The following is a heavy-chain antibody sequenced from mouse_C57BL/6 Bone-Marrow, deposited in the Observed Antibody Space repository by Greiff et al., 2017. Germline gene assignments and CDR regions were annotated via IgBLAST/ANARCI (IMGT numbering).Heavy chain of an antibody. CDR3: ERVEWDCAEREGFAY. Sequence: QVQLQQSGAELARPGASVKLSCKASGYTFTSYGISWVKQRTGQGLEWIGEIYPRSGNTYYTEKFKGKATLTADKSSSTGYMELRSLTSEDSAVYFCERVEWDCAEREGFAYWGQGTLVTVSA. CDR1: GYTFTSYG. J-gene: IGHJ3*01. V-gene: IGHV1-81*01. D-gene: IGHD4-1*01. CDR2: IYPRSGNT.